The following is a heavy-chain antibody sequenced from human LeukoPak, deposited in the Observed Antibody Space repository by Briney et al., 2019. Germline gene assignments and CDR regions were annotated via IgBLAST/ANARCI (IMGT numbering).Heavy chain of an antibody. V-gene: IGHV3-30*04. J-gene: IGHJ4*02. D-gene: IGHD3-10*01. CDR3: AGDLYSGSGNPDY. CDR2: ISYDGSNK. CDR1: GFTFSSYA. Sequence: GRSLRLSCAASGFTFSSYAMHWVRQAPGKGLEWVAVISYDGSNKYYADSVKGRFTIPRDNPKNTPYLQMNSLRAEDTAVYYCAGDLYSGSGNPDYWGQGTLVTVSS.